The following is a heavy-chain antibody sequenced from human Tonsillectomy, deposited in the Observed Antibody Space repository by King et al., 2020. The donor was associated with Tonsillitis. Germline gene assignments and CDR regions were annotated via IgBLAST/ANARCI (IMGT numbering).Heavy chain of an antibody. CDR3: ARDRQTYIGPGGWTTDFDY. V-gene: IGHV3-21*01. CDR1: GFTFSSYS. CDR2: ISSSSSYR. D-gene: IGHD6-19*01. Sequence: VQLVESGGGLVKPGGSLRLSCAASGFTFSSYSMNLVRQAPGKVLEWVSSISSSSSYRYYADSVKGRFTISRYNAENSLYLQMNSLRAEDTAVYYCARDRQTYIGPGGWTTDFDYWGQGTLVTVSS. J-gene: IGHJ4*02.